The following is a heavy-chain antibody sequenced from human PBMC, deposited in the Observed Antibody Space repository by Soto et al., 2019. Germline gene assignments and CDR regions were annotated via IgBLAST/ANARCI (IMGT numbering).Heavy chain of an antibody. CDR2: IFSNDDK. V-gene: IGHV2-26*01. CDR3: ALIKDCSRTDCYLASFDP. Sequence: ETLSLTCPVSGLSLSNGKLGVSWIRQPPGKALEWLAHIFSNDDKSYSTSLRSRVTISKDTSRSQVVLTMTNMDPLDSATYYCALIKDCSRTDCYLASFDPWVQGTLVTVSS. CDR1: GLSLSNGKLG. D-gene: IGHD2-2*01. J-gene: IGHJ5*02.